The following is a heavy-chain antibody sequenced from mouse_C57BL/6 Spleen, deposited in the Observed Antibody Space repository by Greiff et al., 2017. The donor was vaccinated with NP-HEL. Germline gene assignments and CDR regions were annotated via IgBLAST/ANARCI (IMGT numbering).Heavy chain of an antibody. CDR1: GFSLTSYG. CDR2: IWGVGST. V-gene: IGHV2-6*01. J-gene: IGHJ3*01. Sequence: VQGVESGPGLVAPSQSLSITCTVSGFSLTSYGVDWVRQSPGKGLEWLGVIWGVGSTNYNSALKSRLSISKDNSKSQVFLKMNSLQTDDTAMYYWASGGNGGFAYWGQGTLVTVSA. CDR3: ASGGNGGFAY. D-gene: IGHD2-1*01.